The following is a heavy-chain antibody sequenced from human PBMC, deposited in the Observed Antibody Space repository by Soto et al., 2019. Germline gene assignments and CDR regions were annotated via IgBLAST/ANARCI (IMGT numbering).Heavy chain of an antibody. D-gene: IGHD3-22*01. CDR3: ARDHYDSSGYPNYFDY. CDR1: GGSISSGGYY. V-gene: IGHV4-31*03. CDR2: IYYSGST. Sequence: QVQLQESGPGLVKPSQTLSLTCTVSGGSISSGGYYWSWIRQHPGKGLEWIGYIYYSGSTYYNPSLKSRVTISVDTSKNQFSLKLSSVTAADTAVHYCARDHYDSSGYPNYFDYWGQGTLVTVSS. J-gene: IGHJ4*02.